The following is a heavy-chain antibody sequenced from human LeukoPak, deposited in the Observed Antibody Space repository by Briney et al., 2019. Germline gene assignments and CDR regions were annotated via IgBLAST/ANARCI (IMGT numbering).Heavy chain of an antibody. J-gene: IGHJ4*02. CDR3: ARGTNDIAVVDSGFWDC. CDR2: IIPILGIA. Sequence: SVKVSCKASRGTFNSYAISWVRPAPGQGLEWMGRIIPILGIANYAQKLQGRVRITADISTSTAYMELSSLRFEDTAVYYCARGTNDIAVVDSGFWDCWGQGTLVTVSS. V-gene: IGHV1-69*04. D-gene: IGHD6-19*01. CDR1: RGTFNSYA.